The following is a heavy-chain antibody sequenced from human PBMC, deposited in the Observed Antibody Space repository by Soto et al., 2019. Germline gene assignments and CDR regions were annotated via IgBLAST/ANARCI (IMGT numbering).Heavy chain of an antibody. V-gene: IGHV3-33*01. CDR2: IWYDGSNK. D-gene: IGHD2-2*02. J-gene: IGHJ4*02. Sequence: QVQLVESGGGVVQPGRSLRLSCAASGFSFSDYGMYWVRQAPGKGLEWVAVIWYDGSNKYYADSVKGRFTISRDNSKNTLYLEMHSLRVEDTAVYYCGRDIPADYWGQGTLVTVSS. CDR3: GRDIPADY. CDR1: GFSFSDYG.